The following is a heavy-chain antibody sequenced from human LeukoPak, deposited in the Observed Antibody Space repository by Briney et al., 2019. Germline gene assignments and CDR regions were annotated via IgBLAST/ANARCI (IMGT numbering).Heavy chain of an antibody. CDR3: GQALAGTTDFDY. D-gene: IGHD6-19*01. CDR2: IYYSGTT. Sequence: SETLSLTCTVSGGFISSNSAYWSWIRQPPGKALEWIGNIYYSGTTYYNPSLQSRVTMSVDTSKNQFSLKLTSVTAADTAVYYCGQALAGTTDFDYWGQGTLVTVSS. CDR1: GGFISSNSAY. J-gene: IGHJ4*02. V-gene: IGHV4-39*07.